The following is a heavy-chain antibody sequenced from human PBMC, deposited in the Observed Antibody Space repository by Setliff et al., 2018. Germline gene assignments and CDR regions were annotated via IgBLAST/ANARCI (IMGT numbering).Heavy chain of an antibody. CDR3: SRDLQGSGDYVVDY. J-gene: IGHJ4*02. V-gene: IGHV3-74*01. CDR1: GFTFSSYW. Sequence: PGGSLRLSCAASGFTFSSYWVHWVRQAPGKGLVWVSRINTDGSTTSYADSVKGRFTISRDNAKNSLYLQTNSLRVEDTAVYYCSRDLQGSGDYVVDYWGQGTLVTVSS. D-gene: IGHD4-17*01. CDR2: INTDGSTT.